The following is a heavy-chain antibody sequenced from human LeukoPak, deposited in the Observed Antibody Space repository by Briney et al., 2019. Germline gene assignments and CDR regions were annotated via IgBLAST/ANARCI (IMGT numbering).Heavy chain of an antibody. CDR1: GFTFSTYS. J-gene: IGHJ4*02. Sequence: GGSLRLSCAVSGFTFSTYSMNWVRQAPGKGLEWISFIRHDSSDIYYADSVKGRFTISRDNAKNSLYLQMNSLRAEDTAVYYCARDIPDLPVVITTELIDYWGQGTLVTVSS. V-gene: IGHV3-21*04. CDR2: IRHDSSDI. CDR3: ARDIPDLPVVITTELIDY. D-gene: IGHD3-22*01.